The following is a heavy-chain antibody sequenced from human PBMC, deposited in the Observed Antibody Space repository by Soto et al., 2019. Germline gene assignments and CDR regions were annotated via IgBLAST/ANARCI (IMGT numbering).Heavy chain of an antibody. CDR1: GGSISSSSYY. J-gene: IGHJ4*02. D-gene: IGHD6-13*01. Sequence: SETLSLTCTVSGGSISSSSYYWGWIRQPPGKGLEWIGSIYYSGSTYYNPSLKSRVTISVDTSKNQFSLKLSSVTAADTAVYYCARPYSLYSSSWIDYWGQGTLVTVSS. CDR3: ARPYSLYSSSWIDY. CDR2: IYYSGST. V-gene: IGHV4-39*01.